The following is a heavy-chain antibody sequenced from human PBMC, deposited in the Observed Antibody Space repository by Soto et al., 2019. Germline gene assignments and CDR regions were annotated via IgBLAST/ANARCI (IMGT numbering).Heavy chain of an antibody. CDR2: IYYSGST. Sequence: SETLSLTCTVSGGSISSGGYYWSWIRQHPGKGLEWIGYIYYSGSTYCNPSLKSRVTISVDTSKNQFSLKLSSVTAADTAVYYCARVRNAGDYDWFDPWGQGALVTVSS. CDR1: GGSISSGGYY. J-gene: IGHJ5*02. CDR3: ARVRNAGDYDWFDP. D-gene: IGHD4-17*01. V-gene: IGHV4-31*03.